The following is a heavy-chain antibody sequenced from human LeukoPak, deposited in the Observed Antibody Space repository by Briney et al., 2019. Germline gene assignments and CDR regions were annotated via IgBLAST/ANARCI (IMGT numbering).Heavy chain of an antibody. CDR2: IYPGDSDT. CDR1: GYSFTSYW. CDR3: ATASPTSYCGGDCYRDY. V-gene: IGHV5-51*01. Sequence: GESLKISCKGSGYSFTSYWIGWVRQMPGKGLEWMGIIYPGDSDTRYSPSFQGQVTISADKSISTAYLQWSSLKASDTAIYYCATASPTSYCGGDCYRDYWGQGTLLTVSS. D-gene: IGHD2-21*02. J-gene: IGHJ4*02.